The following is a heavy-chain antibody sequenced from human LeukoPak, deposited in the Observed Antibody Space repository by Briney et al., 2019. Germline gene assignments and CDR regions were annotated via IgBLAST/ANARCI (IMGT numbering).Heavy chain of an antibody. D-gene: IGHD6-6*01. V-gene: IGHV4-59*01. CDR1: GGSISSYY. Sequence: SETLSLTCTVSGGSISSYYWSWIRQPPGKGLEWIGYIYYRGSTNYNPSLKSRVTISVDTSKNQFSLKLSSVTAADTAVYYCARYIAAPPYYYYGMDVWGQGTTVTVSS. J-gene: IGHJ6*02. CDR3: ARYIAAPPYYYYGMDV. CDR2: IYYRGST.